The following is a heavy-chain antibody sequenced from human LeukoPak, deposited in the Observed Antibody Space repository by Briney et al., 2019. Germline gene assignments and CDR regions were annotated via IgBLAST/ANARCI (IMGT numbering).Heavy chain of an antibody. J-gene: IGHJ4*02. CDR3: ARDAYDSSGYSFDY. CDR1: GGSISSGTYY. V-gene: IGHV4-39*07. CDR2: IYHSGKT. D-gene: IGHD3-22*01. Sequence: NPSETLSLTCTVSGGSISSGTYYWGWIRQPPGKGLEWIGEIYHSGKTNYNPSLKSRVTISVDKSKNQISLKLSSVTAADTAVYYCARDAYDSSGYSFDYWGQGTLVTVSS.